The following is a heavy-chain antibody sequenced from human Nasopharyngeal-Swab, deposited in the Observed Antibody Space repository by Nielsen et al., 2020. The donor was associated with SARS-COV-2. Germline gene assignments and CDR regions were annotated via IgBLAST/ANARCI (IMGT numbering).Heavy chain of an antibody. D-gene: IGHD2-21*02. J-gene: IGHJ4*02. CDR3: TRHEGHCGGDCYPFDY. V-gene: IGHV3-73*01. CDR1: GFTFSGSA. Sequence: GESLKISCAASGFTFSGSAMHWVRQASGKGLEWVGRIRSKANSYATAYAASVKGRFTISRDDSKNTAYLQMNSLKTEDTAVYYCTRHEGHCGGDCYPFDYWGQGTLVTVSS. CDR2: IRSKANSYAT.